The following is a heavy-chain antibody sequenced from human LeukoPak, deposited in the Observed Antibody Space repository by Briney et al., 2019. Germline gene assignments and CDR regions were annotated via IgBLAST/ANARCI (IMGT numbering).Heavy chain of an antibody. J-gene: IGHJ4*02. V-gene: IGHV3-48*03. Sequence: PGGCLRLSCVASGFTFSSYEMDWVRQAPGKGLEWISYISNSGDAIYYADSVKGRFTISRDNAKDSLYLQIDSLRAEDTAVYYCARGLPSAPGVGDYWGQGTLVTVSS. CDR1: GFTFSSYE. D-gene: IGHD5/OR15-5a*01. CDR2: ISNSGDAI. CDR3: ARGLPSAPGVGDY.